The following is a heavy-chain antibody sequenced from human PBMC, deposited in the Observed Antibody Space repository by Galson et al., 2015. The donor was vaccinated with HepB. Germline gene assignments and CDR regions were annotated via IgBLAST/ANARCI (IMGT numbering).Heavy chain of an antibody. J-gene: IGHJ4*02. CDR3: ARGSGSYYLFDY. Sequence: SLRLSCAASGFTFSSYAMSWVRRAPGKGLEWVSAISGSGGSTYYADSVKGRFTISRDNSKNTLYLQMNSLRAEDTAVYYCARGSGSYYLFDYWGQGTLVTVSS. CDR2: ISGSGGST. D-gene: IGHD1-26*01. V-gene: IGHV3-23*01. CDR1: GFTFSSYA.